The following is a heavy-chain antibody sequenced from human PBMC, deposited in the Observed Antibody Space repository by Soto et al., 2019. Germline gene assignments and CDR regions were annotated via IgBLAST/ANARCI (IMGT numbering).Heavy chain of an antibody. D-gene: IGHD2-15*01. Sequence: DVQLLESGGGLVQPEGSLRLSCAASGFTFSSYAMGWVRQGPGKGLEWVAVVSIGGSTHYADSVRGRFTISRDNSKNALSLQMNSLTAEDTAVYFCAKRRGAGGHFAYWGQGALVTVSS. CDR1: GFTFSSYA. CDR3: AKRRGAGGHFAY. CDR2: VSIGGST. V-gene: IGHV3-23*01. J-gene: IGHJ4*02.